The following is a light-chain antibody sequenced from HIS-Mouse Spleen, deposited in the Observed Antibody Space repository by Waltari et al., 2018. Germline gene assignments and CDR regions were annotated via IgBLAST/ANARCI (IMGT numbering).Light chain of an antibody. J-gene: IGLJ2*01. CDR2: QDS. V-gene: IGLV3-1*01. Sequence: SYELTQPPSVSVSPGQTASITCSGDKLGDKYACWYQQKPGQAPWLVIYQDSKRPSGFPERFSGSNSGNTATLTISGTQAMDEADYYCQAWDSSTMVFGGGTKLTVL. CDR3: QAWDSSTMV. CDR1: KLGDKY.